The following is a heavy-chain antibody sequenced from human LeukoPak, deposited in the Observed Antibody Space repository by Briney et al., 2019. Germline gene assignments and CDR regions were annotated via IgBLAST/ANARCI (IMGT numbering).Heavy chain of an antibody. CDR1: GFIFSAYS. J-gene: IGHJ4*02. Sequence: PGGSLRLSCAASGFIFSAYSMNWARQAPGKGLEWVSSITSTSSYTYQADSVKGRFTISRDNAKNSLYLQMNSLRAEDTAVYYCARAARKVVTLLGVDYWGQGTLVTVSS. CDR3: ARAARKVVTLLGVDY. V-gene: IGHV3-21*01. CDR2: ITSTSSYT. D-gene: IGHD4-23*01.